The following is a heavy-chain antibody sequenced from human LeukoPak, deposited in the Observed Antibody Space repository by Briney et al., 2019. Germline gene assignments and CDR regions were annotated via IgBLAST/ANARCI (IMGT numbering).Heavy chain of an antibody. D-gene: IGHD2-8*02. Sequence: GGSLRLSCAASGFTFSSHWMSWVRQAPGKGLEWVANIKQDGSEKYYVDSVKGRFTISRDNAKNSLYLQMNNLRAEDTAVYYCARPGGDYWGQGTLVTVSS. CDR3: ARPGGDY. CDR2: IKQDGSEK. V-gene: IGHV3-7*01. CDR1: GFTFSSHW. J-gene: IGHJ4*02.